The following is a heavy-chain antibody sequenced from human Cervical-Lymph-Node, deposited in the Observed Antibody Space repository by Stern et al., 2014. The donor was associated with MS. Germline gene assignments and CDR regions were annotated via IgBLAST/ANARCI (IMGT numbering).Heavy chain of an antibody. J-gene: IGHJ4*02. Sequence: EVKLVESGGGVIQPGGSLRLSCTASGFTVSRDYMRWVRTAPGKGLGWVSLITSVGSTFYTDSVKGRSTISRDDSKNTVYLHMTSLRAEDTAMYYCARDTSSPERSDWWGQGTLVTVSS. CDR1: GFTVSRDY. CDR3: ARDTSSPERSDW. CDR2: ITSVGST. V-gene: IGHV3-53*01. D-gene: IGHD1-1*01.